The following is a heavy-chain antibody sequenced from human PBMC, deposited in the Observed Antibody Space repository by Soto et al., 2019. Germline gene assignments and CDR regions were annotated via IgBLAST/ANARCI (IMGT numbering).Heavy chain of an antibody. Sequence: YTFTGHYMHWVRQAPGQGLEWMGWINPNSGGTNYAQKFQGWVTMTRDTSNSTAYMELSRLRSDDTAVYYCAGAPNWAYFDFWGLGTLVTVSS. CDR2: INPNSGGT. CDR1: YTFTGHY. V-gene: IGHV1-2*04. J-gene: IGHJ4*02. CDR3: AGAPNWAYFDF. D-gene: IGHD7-27*01.